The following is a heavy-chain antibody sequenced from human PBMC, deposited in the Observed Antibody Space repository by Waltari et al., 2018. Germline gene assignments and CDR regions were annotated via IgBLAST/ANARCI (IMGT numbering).Heavy chain of an antibody. J-gene: IGHJ6*02. D-gene: IGHD3-9*01. CDR2: ISYDVNKN. CDR1: GFTFSDYA. V-gene: IGHV3-30-3*01. CDR3: AKSLRYFDRAYYDMDV. Sequence: QVQLVEAGGGVVQPGRSLRLSCAASGFTFSDYAMHWVRQAPGKGLEWVAVISYDVNKNTYADAGKCRFTISRDNSTNTLYLQMNSLRTEDTALYYCAKSLRYFDRAYYDMDVWGQGTTVTVSS.